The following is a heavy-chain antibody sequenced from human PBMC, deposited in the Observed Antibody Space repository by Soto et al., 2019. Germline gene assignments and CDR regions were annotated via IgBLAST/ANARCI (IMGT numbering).Heavy chain of an antibody. D-gene: IGHD5-18*01. V-gene: IGHV1-3*01. CDR2: INAGNGNT. CDR1: GYTFTSYA. Sequence: ASVKVSCKASGYTFTSYAMHWVRQAPGQRLEWMGWINAGNGNTKYSQKFQGRVTITRDTSASTAYMELSSLRSEDTAVYYCARAAAPVDTYRVKGWFGPWGQGTMVTVSS. J-gene: IGHJ5*02. CDR3: ARAAAPVDTYRVKGWFGP.